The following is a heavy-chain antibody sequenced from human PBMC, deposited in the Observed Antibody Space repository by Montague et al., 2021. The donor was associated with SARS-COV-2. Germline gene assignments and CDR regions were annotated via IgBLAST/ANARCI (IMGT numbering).Heavy chain of an antibody. CDR2: IDWDGDK. D-gene: IGHD7-27*01. V-gene: IGHV2-70*11. J-gene: IGHJ6*02. CDR1: GFSLRTAGTC. Sequence: PALVKPTQTLTLTCTFSGFSLRTAGTCVSWTRQPPGKAPQWLARIDWDGDKYYSRTLETRVSISTDTAKTQVVLTMTNLDPMDTATYYCARLSGVAPRCYYYGMDVWGQGTAVTVSS. CDR3: ARLSGVAPRCYYYGMDV.